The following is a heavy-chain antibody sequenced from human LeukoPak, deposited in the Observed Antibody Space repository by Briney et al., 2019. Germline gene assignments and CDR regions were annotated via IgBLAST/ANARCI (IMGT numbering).Heavy chain of an antibody. CDR2: INHSGST. D-gene: IGHD6-13*01. CDR1: GGSFSGYY. CDR3: AGGVGSSWYYYYMDV. V-gene: IGHV4-34*01. Sequence: SETLSLTCAVYGGSFSGYYWSWIRQPPGKGLEWIGEINHSGSTNYNPSLKSRVTISVDTSKNQFSLMLSSVTAADAAVYYCAGGVGSSWYYYYMDVWGKGTTVTVSS. J-gene: IGHJ6*03.